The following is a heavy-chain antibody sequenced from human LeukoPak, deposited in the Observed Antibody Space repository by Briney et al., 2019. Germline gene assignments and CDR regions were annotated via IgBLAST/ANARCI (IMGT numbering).Heavy chain of an antibody. J-gene: IGHJ4*02. Sequence: GGSVRLSCAASGFTFRSFGMHFVRQAPGKGLEWVAFIRFDGSNQYYIDSVKGRFTISRDNSNNTLFLQMNNLRGDDTAVYFCAKGYGESHFDSWGQGTLVTVSS. CDR2: IRFDGSNQ. CDR1: GFTFRSFG. CDR3: AKGYGESHFDS. D-gene: IGHD5-18*01. V-gene: IGHV3-30*02.